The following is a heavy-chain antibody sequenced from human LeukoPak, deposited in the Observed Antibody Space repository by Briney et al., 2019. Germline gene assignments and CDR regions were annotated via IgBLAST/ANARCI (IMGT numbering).Heavy chain of an antibody. J-gene: IGHJ4*02. CDR1: GFTVSSNS. D-gene: IGHD3-3*01. Sequence: GGSLRLSCTVSGFTVSSNSWSWVRQAPGKGLEWVSSISSSSSYIYYADSVKGRFTISRDNAKNSLYLQMNSLRAEDTAVYYCASRSSRFLEWSPFDYWGQGTLVTVSS. CDR3: ASRSSRFLEWSPFDY. CDR2: ISSSSSYI. V-gene: IGHV3-21*01.